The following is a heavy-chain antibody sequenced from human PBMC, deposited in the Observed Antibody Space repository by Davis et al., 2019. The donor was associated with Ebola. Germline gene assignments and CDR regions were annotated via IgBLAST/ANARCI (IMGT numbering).Heavy chain of an antibody. CDR2: ISWNNVGV. D-gene: IGHD5-12*01. J-gene: IGHJ5*02. Sequence: GRSLTLSCVGSAFTSAAYAMHRLRQLPGKGLESVSSISWNNVGVGYADSGKGRFTISRDNAKNSLYLQMNSLRVDDTALYYCAKDSLRYSGAYGGWLDPWGQGTLVTVAS. CDR1: AFTSAAYA. CDR3: AKDSLRYSGAYGGWLDP. V-gene: IGHV3-9*02.